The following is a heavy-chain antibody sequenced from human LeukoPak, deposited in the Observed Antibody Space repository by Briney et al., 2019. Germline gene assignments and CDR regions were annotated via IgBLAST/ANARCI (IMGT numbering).Heavy chain of an antibody. J-gene: IGHJ4*02. Sequence: GGSLRLSCAASGFTVSSNYMSWVRQAPGKGLEWVSVIYSGGSTYYADSVKGRFTISRDNFKSTLYLQVNSLRAEDTAVYYCAKVHYDYVWGSYRPQTYYFDYWGQGTLVTVSS. CDR2: IYSGGST. V-gene: IGHV3-66*01. D-gene: IGHD3-16*02. CDR3: AKVHYDYVWGSYRPQTYYFDY. CDR1: GFTVSSNY.